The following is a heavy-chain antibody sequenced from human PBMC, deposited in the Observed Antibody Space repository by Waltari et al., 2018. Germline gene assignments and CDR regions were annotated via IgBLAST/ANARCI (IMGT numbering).Heavy chain of an antibody. Sequence: EVQLVESGGGLVAPGGSLTLPCPASRFLFRTHASHWVRQAPGKGLEWVSSISGSSNYVYYSDSVKGRFTISRANAKNSLYLQMNSLRAEDTAVYYCAGYGDYVFDYWGQGILVTVSS. D-gene: IGHD4-17*01. V-gene: IGHV3-21*02. CDR1: RFLFRTHA. CDR3: AGYGDYVFDY. CDR2: ISGSSNYV. J-gene: IGHJ4*02.